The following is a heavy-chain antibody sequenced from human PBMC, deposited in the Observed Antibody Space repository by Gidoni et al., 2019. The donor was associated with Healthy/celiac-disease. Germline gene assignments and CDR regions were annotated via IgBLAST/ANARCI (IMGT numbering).Heavy chain of an antibody. Sequence: QVQLQESGPGLVKPSETLSITCTVSGGSISSYYWSWIRQPPGKGLEWIGYIYYSGSTNYNPSLKSRVTISVDTSKNQFSLKLSSVTAADTAVYYCARRGLAIDYWGQGTLVTVSS. CDR1: GGSISSYY. D-gene: IGHD3-9*01. V-gene: IGHV4-59*08. CDR2: IYYSGST. CDR3: ARRGLAIDY. J-gene: IGHJ4*02.